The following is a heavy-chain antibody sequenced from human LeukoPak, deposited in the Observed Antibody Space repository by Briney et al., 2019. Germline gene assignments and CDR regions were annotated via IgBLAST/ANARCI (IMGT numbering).Heavy chain of an antibody. J-gene: IGHJ3*02. CDR3: ARGGLGGSYTNRAFDI. V-gene: IGHV1-2*02. Sequence: ASVKVSCKASGYTFNGYYLHWVQQAPGQGLEWMGWINPNSGGTNYAQKFQGRVTMSRDTSISTAYMKLSRLRSDDTAVYYCARGGLGGSYTNRAFDIWGQGTTVTVSS. CDR2: INPNSGGT. D-gene: IGHD1-26*01. CDR1: GYTFNGYY.